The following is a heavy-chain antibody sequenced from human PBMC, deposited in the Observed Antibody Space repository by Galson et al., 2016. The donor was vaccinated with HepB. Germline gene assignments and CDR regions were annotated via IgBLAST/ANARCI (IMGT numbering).Heavy chain of an antibody. D-gene: IGHD3-10*01. J-gene: IGHJ4*02. CDR1: GDSVYNNGAA. CDR3: ARAVMLGRGMDV. CDR2: TFYRSTWEN. Sequence: CAISGDSVYNNGAAWVWIRQSPSRGLEWLGRTFYRSTWENHYAGSVINRVTISPDTSRNQFSLHLHSLTPEDTAVYYCARAVMLGRGMDVWGQGTRVIVSS. V-gene: IGHV6-1*01.